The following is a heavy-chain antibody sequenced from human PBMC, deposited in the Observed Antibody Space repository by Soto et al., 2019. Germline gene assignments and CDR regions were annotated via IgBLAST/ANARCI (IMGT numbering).Heavy chain of an antibody. CDR3: TTGGDASKTAY. CDR1: GVSSSSPHHK. V-gene: IGHV4-31*03. D-gene: IGHD1-1*01. J-gene: IGHJ4*02. CDR2: IHYSGTT. Sequence: QVQLQESGPGLVEPSQTLSLTCTVSGVSSSSPHHKWSWIRQYPGKGLEWIGFIHYSGTTYYNPSLKSRVAISVDTSRNHFSLRLSSVTAADTAVYYCTTGGDASKTAYWGQGTLVTVSS.